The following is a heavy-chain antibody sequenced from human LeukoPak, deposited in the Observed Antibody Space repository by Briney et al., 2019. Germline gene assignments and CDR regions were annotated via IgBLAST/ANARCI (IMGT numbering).Heavy chain of an antibody. CDR3: ARGVYTMVRGVAPYGMDV. CDR2: IIPIFGTA. D-gene: IGHD3-10*01. Sequence: SVKVSCKASGGTFSSYAISWVRQAPGQGLEWMGGIIPIFGTANYAQKFQGRVTITADESTSTAYMELSSLRSEDTAVYYCARGVYTMVRGVAPYGMDVWGKGTTVTASS. V-gene: IGHV1-69*13. J-gene: IGHJ6*04. CDR1: GGTFSSYA.